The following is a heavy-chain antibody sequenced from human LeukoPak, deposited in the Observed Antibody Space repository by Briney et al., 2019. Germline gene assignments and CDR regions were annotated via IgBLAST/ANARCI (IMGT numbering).Heavy chain of an antibody. CDR3: ARARFYFDY. D-gene: IGHD3-16*01. J-gene: IGHJ4*02. Sequence: GGSLRLSCAASGFTFSSYWMSWVRQAPGKGLEWVAKIKPDGSEIYYVDSVKGRFTISRDNAKNSLYVQMNSLRAEDTAVYYCARARFYFDYWGQGILVTVSS. CDR2: IKPDGSEI. CDR1: GFTFSSYW. V-gene: IGHV3-7*01.